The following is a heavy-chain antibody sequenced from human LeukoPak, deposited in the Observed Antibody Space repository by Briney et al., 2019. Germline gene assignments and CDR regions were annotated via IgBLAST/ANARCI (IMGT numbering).Heavy chain of an antibody. V-gene: IGHV3-74*01. CDR1: GFTLSSYW. CDR3: ARGPFAYSSPAAAFDI. Sequence: GGSLRLSCAASGFTLSSYWMHWVRQAPGKGLLWVSRINSDVSTTTYADSVKGRFTVSRDSPKNTLYLQMNSLRAEDTAVYYCARGPFAYSSPAAAFDIWGQGTMVTVSS. CDR2: INSDVSTT. D-gene: IGHD6-13*01. J-gene: IGHJ3*02.